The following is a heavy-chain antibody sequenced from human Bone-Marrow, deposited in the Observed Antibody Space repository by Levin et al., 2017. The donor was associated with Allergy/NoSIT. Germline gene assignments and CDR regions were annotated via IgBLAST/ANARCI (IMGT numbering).Heavy chain of an antibody. Sequence: SQTLSLTCTVSGYSISSGYFWGWIRQPPGKGLEWIGSIYHSGSTYYNPSLKSRVTISVDTSKNQFSLKLTSVTAADTAVYYCARVGAAMVYFDYWGQGALVTVSS. CDR1: GYSISSGYF. D-gene: IGHD4/OR15-4a*01. CDR3: ARVGAAMVYFDY. CDR2: IYHSGST. V-gene: IGHV4-38-2*02. J-gene: IGHJ4*02.